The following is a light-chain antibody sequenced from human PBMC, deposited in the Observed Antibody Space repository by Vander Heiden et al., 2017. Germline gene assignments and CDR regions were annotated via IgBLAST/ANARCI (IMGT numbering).Light chain of an antibody. Sequence: DIVMTQSPDSLAVSLGERATINCKSSQTVLYSSNNKNYLAWYQQKPGQPPKLLIFWASTRESGVPDRSSGSGSGTDFTLTISSLQAEDVAVYYCQQYYITPRTFGQGTKVEIK. CDR1: QTVLYSSNNKNY. V-gene: IGKV4-1*01. CDR2: WAS. CDR3: QQYYITPRT. J-gene: IGKJ1*01.